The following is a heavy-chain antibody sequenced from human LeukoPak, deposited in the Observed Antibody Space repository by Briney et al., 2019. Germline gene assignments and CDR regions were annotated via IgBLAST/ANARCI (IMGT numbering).Heavy chain of an antibody. V-gene: IGHV3-74*01. CDR3: ATKQWLAPPPDS. CDR1: GFTFSKYW. D-gene: IGHD6-19*01. CDR2: INTDGTVT. J-gene: IGHJ4*02. Sequence: GGSLRLSCAASGFTFSKYWMLWVRQAPGKGLESVSRINTDGTVTTYADSVRGRLTVSRDNADNTMFLQMNSVRDEDTAVYYCATKQWLAPPPDSWGQGTPVTVSS.